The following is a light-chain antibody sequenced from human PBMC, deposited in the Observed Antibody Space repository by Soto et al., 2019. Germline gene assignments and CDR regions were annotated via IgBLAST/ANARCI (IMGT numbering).Light chain of an antibody. V-gene: IGLV1-44*01. Sequence: QSVLTQPPSASGTPGQRVTLSCSGSSSNVGRNTVTWYQQLPGTAPKVLINSNNQRPSGVPDRFSGSKSGTSASLAISGLRSEDEADYHCAAWDDSLSGVVFGGGTKLTVL. CDR1: SSNVGRNT. J-gene: IGLJ2*01. CDR3: AAWDDSLSGVV. CDR2: SNN.